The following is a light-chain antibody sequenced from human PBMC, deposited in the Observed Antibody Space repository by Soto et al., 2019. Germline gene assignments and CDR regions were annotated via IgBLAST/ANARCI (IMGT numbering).Light chain of an antibody. CDR3: QQYGDWPPET. CDR2: GAS. Sequence: EVVLTQSPATLSVSPGDRATLSCRASQSVSRNLAWYQKKPGQAPRLLIYGASTRATGVPARFSGSGSATEFTLSISSLQSEDVEVYYCQQYGDWPPETFGQGTKLEI. J-gene: IGKJ2*01. CDR1: QSVSRN. V-gene: IGKV3-15*01.